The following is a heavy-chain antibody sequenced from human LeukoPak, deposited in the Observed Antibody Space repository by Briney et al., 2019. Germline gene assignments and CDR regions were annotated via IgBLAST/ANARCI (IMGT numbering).Heavy chain of an antibody. CDR2: ISVGSTYI. V-gene: IGHV3-21*01. D-gene: IGHD3-10*02. J-gene: IGHJ4*02. CDR3: AREMVFGEP. Sequence: GGSLRLSCAASGFTFSTYTMNWVRQAPGKGLEWVSSISVGSTYISYPDSVKGRFTISRDNAKNSLFLQMNRLRAEDTAVYYCAREMVFGEPWGQGTLVTVSS. CDR1: GFTFSTYT.